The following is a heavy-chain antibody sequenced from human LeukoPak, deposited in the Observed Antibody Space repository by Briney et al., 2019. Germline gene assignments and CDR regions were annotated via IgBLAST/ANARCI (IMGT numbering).Heavy chain of an antibody. Sequence: SVKVSCKASGGTFSSYAISWVRQAPGQGLEWMGGIIPIFGTANYAQKFQGRVTITADESTSTAYMELSSLRSEDTAVYYCARSGDTASWGYYYYYYMDVRGKGTTVTVSS. D-gene: IGHD5-18*01. J-gene: IGHJ6*03. CDR2: IIPIFGTA. V-gene: IGHV1-69*01. CDR1: GGTFSSYA. CDR3: ARSGDTASWGYYYYYYMDV.